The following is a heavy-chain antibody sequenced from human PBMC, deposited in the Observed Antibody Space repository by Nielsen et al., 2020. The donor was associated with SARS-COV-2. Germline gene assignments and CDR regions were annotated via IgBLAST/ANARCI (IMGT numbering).Heavy chain of an antibody. CDR3: ARSRGCSATSCFFDY. Sequence: SVKVSCKASGGTFSSFPISWVRQAPGQGLEWMERIIPILGITTYAQKFRGRVTITRDTSASTAYMELSGLSSEDTAVYYCARSRGCSATSCFFDYWGQGALVTVSS. J-gene: IGHJ4*02. CDR2: IIPILGIT. V-gene: IGHV1-69*02. CDR1: GGTFSSFP. D-gene: IGHD2-2*01.